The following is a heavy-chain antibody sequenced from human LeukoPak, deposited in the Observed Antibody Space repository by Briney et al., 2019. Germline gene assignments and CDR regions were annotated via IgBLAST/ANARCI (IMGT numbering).Heavy chain of an antibody. J-gene: IGHJ4*02. CDR2: IYYSGST. D-gene: IGHD4-17*01. CDR1: GGSISSGDYY. V-gene: IGHV4-30-4*01. Sequence: SETLSLTCTVSGGSISSGDYYWSWIRQPPGKGLEWIGYIYYSGSTYYNPSLKSRVTISVDTSKNQFSLKLSSVTAADTAVYYCAGTYDCGDYKGGIDYWGQGTLVTVSS. CDR3: AGTYDCGDYKGGIDY.